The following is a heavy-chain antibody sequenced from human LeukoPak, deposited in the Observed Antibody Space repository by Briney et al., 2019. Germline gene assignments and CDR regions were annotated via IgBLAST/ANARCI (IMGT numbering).Heavy chain of an antibody. CDR3: ARDNSDYDFWSGYWGLFDY. CDR2: INPSGGST. D-gene: IGHD3-3*01. J-gene: IGHJ4*02. CDR1: GYTFTSYY. Sequence: ASVKVSRKASGYTFTSYYMHWVRQAPGQGLEWMGIINPSGGSTSYAQKFQGRVTMTRDMSTSTVYMELSSLRSEDTAVYYCARDNSDYDFWSGYWGLFDYWGQGTLVTVSS. V-gene: IGHV1-46*01.